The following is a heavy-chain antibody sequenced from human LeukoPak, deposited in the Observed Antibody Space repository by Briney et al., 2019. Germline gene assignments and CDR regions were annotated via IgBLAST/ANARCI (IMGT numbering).Heavy chain of an antibody. Sequence: SETLSLTCDVSGYSISSGYYWGWIRQPPGKGLERIGSVYNSVSTYYNPSLKSRVTISVDTSKNQVSLKLTSVTAADTAVYYCARNATSSDVIVAPARGYFDYWGQGILVSVSS. CDR1: GYSISSGYY. CDR3: ARNATSSDVIVAPARGYFDY. V-gene: IGHV4-38-2*01. J-gene: IGHJ4*02. D-gene: IGHD6-13*01. CDR2: VYNSVST.